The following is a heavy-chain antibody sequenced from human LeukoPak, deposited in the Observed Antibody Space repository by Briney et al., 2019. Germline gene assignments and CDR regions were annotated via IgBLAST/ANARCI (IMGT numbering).Heavy chain of an antibody. CDR2: ISAYNGNT. Sequence: GASVKVSCKASGYTFTSYYMHWVRQAPGQGLEWMGWISAYNGNTNYAQKLQGRVTMTTDTSTSTAYMELRSLRSDDTAVYYCAREAPPGWFGESYAFDIWGQGTVVTVSS. J-gene: IGHJ3*02. CDR1: GYTFTSYY. V-gene: IGHV1-18*04. CDR3: AREAPPGWFGESYAFDI. D-gene: IGHD3-10*01.